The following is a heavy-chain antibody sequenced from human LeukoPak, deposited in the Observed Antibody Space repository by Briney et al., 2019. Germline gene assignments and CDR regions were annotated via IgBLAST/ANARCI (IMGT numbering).Heavy chain of an antibody. D-gene: IGHD3-10*01. CDR1: GGSFSGYY. CDR2: INHSGST. V-gene: IGHV4-34*01. J-gene: IGHJ6*03. CDR3: ARHLRVRGVPPLYYYYYYMDV. Sequence: NPSETLSLTCAVYGGSFSGYYWSWIRQPPGKGLEWTGEINHSGSTNYNPSLKSRVTISVDTSKNQFSLKLSSVTAADTAVYYCARHLRVRGVPPLYYYYYYMDVWGKGTTVTISS.